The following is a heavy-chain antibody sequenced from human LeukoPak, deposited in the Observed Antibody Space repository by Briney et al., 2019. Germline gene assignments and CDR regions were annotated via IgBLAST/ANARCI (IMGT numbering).Heavy chain of an antibody. CDR3: ARVSSGYTNWFDP. V-gene: IGHV4-59*01. D-gene: IGHD3-22*01. CDR2: IYYSGSA. J-gene: IGHJ5*02. Sequence: SETLSLTCTVSGGSISSYYWSWIRQPPGKGLEWIGYIYYSGSANYNPSLKSRVTISVDTSKNQFSLKLSSVTAADTAVYYCARVSSGYTNWFDPWGQGTLVTVSS. CDR1: GGSISSYY.